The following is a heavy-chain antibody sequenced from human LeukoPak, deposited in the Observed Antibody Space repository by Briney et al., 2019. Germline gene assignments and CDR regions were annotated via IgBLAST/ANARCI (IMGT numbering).Heavy chain of an antibody. J-gene: IGHJ5*02. CDR3: ARVPLITFGFDP. Sequence: SETLSLTCTVSGGSISSYYWSWIRQPPGKGLVWIGYIHYSGSTNYNPSLKSRVTVSVDTSNNQFSLKLSSVTAADTAVYYCARVPLITFGFDPWGQGTLVTVSS. CDR2: IHYSGST. CDR1: GGSISSYY. D-gene: IGHD1-20*01. V-gene: IGHV4-59*12.